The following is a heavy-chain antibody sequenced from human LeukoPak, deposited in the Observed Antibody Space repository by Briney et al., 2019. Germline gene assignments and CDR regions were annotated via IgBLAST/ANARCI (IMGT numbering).Heavy chain of an antibody. V-gene: IGHV4-38-2*02. CDR2: IYHSGST. Sequence: SETLSLTCTVSGYSISSGYYWGWIRQPPGKGLEWIGSIYHSGSTYYNPSLKSRVTISVDTSKNQFSLKLSSVTAADTAVYYCARSDILTGYYYYFDYWGQGTLVTVSS. CDR3: ARSDILTGYYYYFDY. D-gene: IGHD3-9*01. CDR1: GYSISSGYY. J-gene: IGHJ4*02.